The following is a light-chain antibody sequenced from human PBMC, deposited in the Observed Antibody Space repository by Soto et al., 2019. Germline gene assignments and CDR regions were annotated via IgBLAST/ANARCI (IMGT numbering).Light chain of an antibody. V-gene: IGKV3-20*01. CDR1: QTITSNF. CDR3: QQYCRSPLMYS. CDR2: GAS. Sequence: EIVLTQSPGTLSLSPGERATLSCRASQTITSNFLAWYQQKPGQAPRLLIYGASTRAAGAPDRFSGSGSGTDFTLTITRLEPEDFAVYYCQQYCRSPLMYSFGQGTKLGVK. J-gene: IGKJ2*03.